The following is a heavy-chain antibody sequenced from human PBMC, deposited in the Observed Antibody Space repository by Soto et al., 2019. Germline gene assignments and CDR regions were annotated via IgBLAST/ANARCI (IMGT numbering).Heavy chain of an antibody. CDR3: TRHTAYYDFWSGYYD. J-gene: IGHJ4*02. CDR2: IRSKANSYAT. Sequence: GGSLRLSCAASGFTFSGSAMHWVRQASGKGLEWVGRIRSKANSYATAYAASVKGRFTISRDDSKNTAYLQMNSLKTEDTAVYYCTRHTAYYDFWSGYYDWGQGTLVTVSS. V-gene: IGHV3-73*01. CDR1: GFTFSGSA. D-gene: IGHD3-3*01.